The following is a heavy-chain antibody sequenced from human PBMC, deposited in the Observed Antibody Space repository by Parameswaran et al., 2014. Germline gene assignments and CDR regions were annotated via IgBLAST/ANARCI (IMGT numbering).Heavy chain of an antibody. CDR3: ARGVVGSNPLGWFDP. D-gene: IGHD4-11*01. J-gene: IGHJ5*02. V-gene: IGHV3-33*01. CDR2: IWYDGSNK. Sequence: WIRQPPGKGLEWVAVIWYDGSNKYYADSVKGRFTISRDNSKNTLYLQMNSLRAEDTAVYYCARGVVGSNPLGWFDPWGQGTLVTVSS.